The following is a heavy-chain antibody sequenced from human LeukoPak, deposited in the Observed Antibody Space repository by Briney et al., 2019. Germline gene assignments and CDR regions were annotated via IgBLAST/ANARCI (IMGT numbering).Heavy chain of an antibody. Sequence: PGGSLRLSCVASGFTFKSYGMHWVRQAPGKGLELVAIIWYDGSNKYYADFVKGRFTTSRDNSKNTLYLQMNSLRADDTAVYYCARVSGYSGTWYVDYWGQGTLVTVSS. CDR1: GFTFKSYG. CDR3: ARVSGYSGTWYVDY. J-gene: IGHJ4*02. V-gene: IGHV3-33*01. CDR2: IWYDGSNK. D-gene: IGHD6-13*01.